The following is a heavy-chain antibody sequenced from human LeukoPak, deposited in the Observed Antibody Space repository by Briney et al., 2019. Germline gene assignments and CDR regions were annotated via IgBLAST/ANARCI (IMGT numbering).Heavy chain of an antibody. Sequence: PGGSLRLSCAASGFIFSSYVMGWVRQAPGKGLEWVAFIRYDGSNKYYADSVKGRFTISRDNSKNTLYLQMNSLRAEDTAVYYCAKDQYYYDSSGYSYFDYWGQGTLVTVSS. CDR3: AKDQYYYDSSGYSYFDY. CDR2: IRYDGSNK. D-gene: IGHD3-22*01. V-gene: IGHV3-30*02. CDR1: GFIFSSYV. J-gene: IGHJ4*02.